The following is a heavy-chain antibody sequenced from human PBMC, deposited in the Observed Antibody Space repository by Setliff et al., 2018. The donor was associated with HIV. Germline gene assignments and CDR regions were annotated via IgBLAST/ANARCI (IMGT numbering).Heavy chain of an antibody. V-gene: IGHV3-23*01. CDR3: AKELAASGLGYFDS. J-gene: IGHJ4*02. Sequence: GGSLRLSCAASGFTFSNYAMSWVRQAPGEGLEWVSAILSTGERTFYADSVKGRFTISRDNSKNTVYLQMNSLRAGDTAEYYCAKELAASGLGYFDSWGRGILVTVSS. D-gene: IGHD3-22*01. CDR2: ILSTGERT. CDR1: GFTFSNYA.